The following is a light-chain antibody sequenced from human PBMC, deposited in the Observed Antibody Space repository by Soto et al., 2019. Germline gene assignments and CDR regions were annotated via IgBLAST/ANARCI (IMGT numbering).Light chain of an antibody. CDR2: EGT. V-gene: IGLV2-23*01. CDR3: CSFAGGPYV. Sequence: QSVLTQPASVSASPGQSITISCIGTSSDVGNYNLVSWYQQHPGKAPTLMIFEGTKRPSGVSNRFSGSRSGNTASLTISGLQAEDEADYYYCSFAGGPYVFGTGTKVTVL. J-gene: IGLJ1*01. CDR1: SSDVGNYNL.